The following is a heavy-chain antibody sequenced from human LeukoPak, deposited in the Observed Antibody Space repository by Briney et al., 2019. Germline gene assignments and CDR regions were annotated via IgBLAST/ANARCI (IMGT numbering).Heavy chain of an antibody. D-gene: IGHD6-13*01. J-gene: IGHJ3*02. Sequence: SGRSLRLSCAGSGFTFSSYGMHWVRQAPGKGLEWVAFIRYDGSIKYYADSVKGRFTISRDNSKNTMYLQMNSLTTEDTAVYYCARVKSGYSSSWPDAFDIWGQGTMVTVPS. CDR2: IRYDGSIK. V-gene: IGHV3-30*19. CDR3: ARVKSGYSSSWPDAFDI. CDR1: GFTFSSYG.